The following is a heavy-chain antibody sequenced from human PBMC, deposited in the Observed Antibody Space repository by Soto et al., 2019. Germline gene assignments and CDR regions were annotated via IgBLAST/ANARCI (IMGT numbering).Heavy chain of an antibody. Sequence: AGSLSLSCTAAGFTFSSYVMHWVRQAPGKGLEWVAVISYDGSNKYYADSVKGRFTISRDNSKNTPYLQMNSLRAEDTAVYYCASLGRHGWGQGTMVTVSS. CDR3: ASLGRHG. J-gene: IGHJ6*02. V-gene: IGHV3-33*05. CDR1: GFTFSSYV. D-gene: IGHD3-16*01. CDR2: ISYDGSNK.